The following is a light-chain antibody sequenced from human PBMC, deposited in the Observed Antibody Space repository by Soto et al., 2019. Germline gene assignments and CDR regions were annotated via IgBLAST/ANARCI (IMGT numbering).Light chain of an antibody. CDR3: QHYGSSPT. Sequence: EIVLTQSPGTLSLSPGERATLSCRASQSVSSNYLAWYQQKPGQAPRLLIYGASSRATGIPDRFSGSGSGTDFTLTISRLEPEDFAVYYCQHYGSSPTFGPGTKVDIK. CDR2: GAS. J-gene: IGKJ3*01. CDR1: QSVSSNY. V-gene: IGKV3-20*01.